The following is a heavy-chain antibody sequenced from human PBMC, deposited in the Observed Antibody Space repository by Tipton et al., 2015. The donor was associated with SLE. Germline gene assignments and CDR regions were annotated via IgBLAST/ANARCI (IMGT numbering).Heavy chain of an antibody. J-gene: IGHJ3*02. CDR3: AGPSGSSSSSDGAFDI. CDR1: GGSISSSSYY. D-gene: IGHD6-6*01. Sequence: TLSLTCTVSGGSISSSSYYWGWIRQPPGKGLEWIGSIYYSGSTYYNPSLKSRVTISVDTSKNQFSLKLSSVTAADTAVYYCAGPSGSSSSSDGAFDIWGQGTMVTVSS. CDR2: IYYSGST. V-gene: IGHV4-39*01.